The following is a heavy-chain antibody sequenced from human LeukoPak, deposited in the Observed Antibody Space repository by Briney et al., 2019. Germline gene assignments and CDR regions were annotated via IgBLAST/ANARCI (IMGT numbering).Heavy chain of an antibody. Sequence: SETLSLTCTVSGGSISSSIYYWGWIRQPPGKGLEWIGKIYYSGGTYYNSSLKSRVTISVDTSKNQFSLKLSSVTTADTAVYYCAREGYYGSGTYYPWGQGTLVTVSS. D-gene: IGHD3-10*01. CDR3: AREGYYGSGTYYP. V-gene: IGHV4-39*07. CDR1: GGSISSSIYY. J-gene: IGHJ5*02. CDR2: IYYSGGT.